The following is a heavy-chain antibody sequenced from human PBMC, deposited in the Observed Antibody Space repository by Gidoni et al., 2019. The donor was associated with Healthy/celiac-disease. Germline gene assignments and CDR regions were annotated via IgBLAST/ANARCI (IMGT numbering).Heavy chain of an antibody. J-gene: IGHJ3*02. Sequence: VQLQESGPGLVKPSETRSLTCTVSGGSISSYYWSWIRQPPGKGLEWIGYIYYSGSTNYNPSLRRRVTLSVDTSKTQFSLKLSSVAAADTAVYYCARRYSSSWYDAFDIWGQGTMVTVSS. CDR2: IYYSGST. CDR3: ARRYSSSWYDAFDI. V-gene: IGHV4-59*01. CDR1: GGSISSYY. D-gene: IGHD6-13*01.